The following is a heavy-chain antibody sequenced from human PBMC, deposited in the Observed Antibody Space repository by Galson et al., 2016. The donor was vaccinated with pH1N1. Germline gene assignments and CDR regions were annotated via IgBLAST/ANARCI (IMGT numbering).Heavy chain of an antibody. CDR1: GGSISSSSYY. CDR2: IFYSGST. Sequence: LSLTCTVSGGSISSSSYYWGWIRQPPGKGLEWIGSIFYSGSTYYNPSLKSRVTISVDTSKNQFSLQLTSVTAADTAVYYCARHPPRPVLVPAAASDWGQGTLVTVSS. V-gene: IGHV4-39*01. J-gene: IGHJ4*02. CDR3: ARHPPRPVLVPAAASD. D-gene: IGHD2-2*01.